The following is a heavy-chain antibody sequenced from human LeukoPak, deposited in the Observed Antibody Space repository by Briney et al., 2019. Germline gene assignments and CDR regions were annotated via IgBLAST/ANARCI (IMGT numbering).Heavy chain of an antibody. J-gene: IGHJ3*02. CDR3: ARDAGHYYDILTGYGDDAFDI. V-gene: IGHV4-4*07. D-gene: IGHD3-9*01. Sequence: SETLSLTCTVSGGSISSYYWSWIRQPAGKGLEWIGRIYTSGSTNYNPSLKSRVTMSVDTSKNQFSLKLSSVTAADTAVYYCARDAGHYYDILTGYGDDAFDIWGQGTTVTVSS. CDR2: IYTSGST. CDR1: GGSISSYY.